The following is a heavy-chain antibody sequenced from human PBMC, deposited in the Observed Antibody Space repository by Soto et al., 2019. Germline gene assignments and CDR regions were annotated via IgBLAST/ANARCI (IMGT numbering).Heavy chain of an antibody. V-gene: IGHV3-48*02. Sequence: VESGGGLVYPGGSLRLSCVASGFRFSDHSMNWVRQAPEKGLQWISYISSNSDTTYYADSVKGRFTVSRDNAKNALFLQMNSLRDDDTATYYCARLPKGSLVTAWGQGARVTVSS. CDR3: ARLPKGSLVTA. J-gene: IGHJ4*02. CDR1: GFRFSDHS. CDR2: ISSNSDTT. D-gene: IGHD2-21*02.